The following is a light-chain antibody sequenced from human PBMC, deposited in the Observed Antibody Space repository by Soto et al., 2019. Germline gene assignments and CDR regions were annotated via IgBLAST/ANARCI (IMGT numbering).Light chain of an antibody. CDR1: QSVSSSY. CDR2: DAS. CDR3: QQYGSSPRT. J-gene: IGKJ1*01. V-gene: IGKV3D-20*01. Sequence: PGERATLSCGASQSVSSSYLAWYQQKPGLAPRLLIYDASSRATGIADRFSGSGSGTDFTLTISRLEPEDFAVYYYQQYGSSPRTFGQGTKVEIK.